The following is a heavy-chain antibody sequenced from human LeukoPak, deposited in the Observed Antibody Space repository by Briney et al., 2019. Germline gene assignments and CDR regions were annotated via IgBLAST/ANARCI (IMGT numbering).Heavy chain of an antibody. CDR2: MYVSDNT. D-gene: IGHD1-14*01. J-gene: IGHJ6*03. CDR3: GRGYYYMDV. CDR1: GGSISNYY. V-gene: IGHV4-4*07. Sequence: PSETLSLTCTVPGGSISNYYWSWIRQPAGKGLEWIGRMYVSDNTNYNPSLSQSPSLRSRVTLAVDTSKSQFSLNLSSVTAADTAVYYCGRGYYYMDVWGNGTTVAVSS.